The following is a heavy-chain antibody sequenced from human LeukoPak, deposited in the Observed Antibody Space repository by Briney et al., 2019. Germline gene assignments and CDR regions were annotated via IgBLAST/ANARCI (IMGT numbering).Heavy chain of an antibody. CDR1: GYSISSGFH. J-gene: IGHJ4*02. CDR3: VRGVDS. CDR2: FFHTGTT. Sequence: SETLSLTCSVSGYSISSGFHWGWIRQPPGKGLEWIGNFFHTGTTSYNPSLKGRATISVDVSQNHFSLKLDSVTAADTAIYYCVRGVDSWGQGSLVTVSS. V-gene: IGHV4-38-2*02.